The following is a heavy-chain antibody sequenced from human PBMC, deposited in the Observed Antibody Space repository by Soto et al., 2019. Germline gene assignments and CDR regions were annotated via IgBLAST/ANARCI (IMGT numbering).Heavy chain of an antibody. CDR1: GGTFSSYT. J-gene: IGHJ4*02. V-gene: IGHV1-69*02. D-gene: IGHD6-6*01. CDR2: IIPILGIA. Sequence: SVKVSCKASGGTFSSYTISWVRQAPGQGLEWMGRIIPILGIANYAQKFQGRVTITADKSTSTAYMELSSLRSEDTAVYYCARSVGGSNSYYFDYWGQGTLVTVSS. CDR3: ARSVGGSNSYYFDY.